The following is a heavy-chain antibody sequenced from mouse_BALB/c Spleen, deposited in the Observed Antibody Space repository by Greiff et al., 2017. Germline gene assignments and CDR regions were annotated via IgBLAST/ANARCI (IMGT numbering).Heavy chain of an antibody. D-gene: IGHD1-1*01. Sequence: EVQGVESGPELVKPGASVKMSCKASGYTFTSYVMHWVKQKPGQGLEWIGYINPYNDGTKYNEKFKGKATLTSDKSSSTAYMELSSLTSEDSAVYYCARSLYYYGSSWFAYWGQGTLVTVSA. CDR2: INPYNDGT. V-gene: IGHV1-14*01. CDR3: ARSLYYYGSSWFAY. J-gene: IGHJ3*01. CDR1: GYTFTSYV.